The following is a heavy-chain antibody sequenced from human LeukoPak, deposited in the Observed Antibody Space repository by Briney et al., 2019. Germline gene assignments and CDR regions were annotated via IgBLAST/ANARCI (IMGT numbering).Heavy chain of an antibody. Sequence: AQTLSLTCAVTGASVSSGGSSWAWIRQPPGKGLEWIGYIYHFVNTFYNPSLQSRVTISVDMAKNQVSLRLTSVTAADTAVYYCARDSYGLGSDYFDPWGQGTQGTFSS. J-gene: IGHJ5*02. V-gene: IGHV4-30-2*01. CDR2: IYHFVNT. CDR3: ARDSYGLGSDYFDP. CDR1: GASVSSGGSS. D-gene: IGHD3-10*01.